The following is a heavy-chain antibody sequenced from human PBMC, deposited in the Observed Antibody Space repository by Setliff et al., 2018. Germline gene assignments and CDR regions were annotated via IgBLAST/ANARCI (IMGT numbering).Heavy chain of an antibody. V-gene: IGHV3-20*04. Sequence: GGSLRLSCAVSGFSFHDYGMGWVRQAPGKGLEWVSSIHWNGVSIGYADSVKGRFTISRDNAKNSLYLQMNSLRAADTALYFCARAHRYYSDTSGYFYDQGRSAFDVWGQGTMVTVSS. CDR1: GFSFHDYG. CDR2: IHWNGVSI. CDR3: ARAHRYYSDTSGYFYDQGRSAFDV. J-gene: IGHJ3*01. D-gene: IGHD3-22*01.